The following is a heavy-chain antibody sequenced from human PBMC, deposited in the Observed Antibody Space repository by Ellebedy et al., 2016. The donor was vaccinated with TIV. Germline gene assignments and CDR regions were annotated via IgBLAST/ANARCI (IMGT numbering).Heavy chain of an antibody. V-gene: IGHV3-20*01. CDR2: INWNGGST. Sequence: GGSLRLXXAASGFTFSSYWMSWVRQAPGKGLEWVSHINWNGGSTSYADSVKGRFTISRDNAKNSLYLQMNSLRGEDTALYHCARDVEYTSSSPFYYYYMDVWGKGTTVTVSS. J-gene: IGHJ6*03. CDR1: GFTFSSYW. CDR3: ARDVEYTSSSPFYYYYMDV. D-gene: IGHD6-6*01.